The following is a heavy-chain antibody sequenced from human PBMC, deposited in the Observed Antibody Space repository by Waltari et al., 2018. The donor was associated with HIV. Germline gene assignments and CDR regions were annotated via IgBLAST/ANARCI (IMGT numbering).Heavy chain of an antibody. CDR1: GFSFGTDD. CDR3: ARGYNWNDDAYYGMDV. J-gene: IGHJ6*02. V-gene: IGHV3-13*04. D-gene: IGHD1-1*01. CDR2: IGSAGDT. Sequence: EVLLEESGGGLAQPGGSLRLSCAASGFSFGTDDMHWVRQGTGKGLEWVSGIGSAGDTYYTDSVKGRFTISRENAKSSLYLQMNSLRVEDTGMYYCARGYNWNDDAYYGMDVWGQGTTVTVSS.